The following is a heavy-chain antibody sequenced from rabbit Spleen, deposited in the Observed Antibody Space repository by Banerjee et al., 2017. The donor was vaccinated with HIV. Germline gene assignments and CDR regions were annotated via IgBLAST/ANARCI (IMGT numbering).Heavy chain of an antibody. Sequence: QSLEESGGDLVKPGASLTLTCTASGVDFSSSSCICWVRQAPGKGLEWIACIYNGNGSTDYANWVNGRFPVSNTPATTATLQMTSLRGADTVPYFGLRGSSCRCYYSLRGPGTLGTGS. V-gene: IGHV1S40*01. CDR1: GVDFSSSSC. D-gene: IGHD1-1*01. CDR2: IYNGNGST. J-gene: IGHJ4*01. CDR3: LRGSSCRCYYSL.